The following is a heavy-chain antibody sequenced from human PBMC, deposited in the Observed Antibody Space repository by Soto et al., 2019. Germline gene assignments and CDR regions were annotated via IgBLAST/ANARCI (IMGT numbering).Heavy chain of an antibody. CDR2: ISYDGRNK. Sequence: GGSLRLSCAASGFTFSSYGMHWVRQAPGKGLEWVAVISYDGRNKYYADSGKGRFTISRDNSKNTLYLEMNSLRAEDTAVYYCARDEGPPQGVGDYVGYYYYYGMDVWGQGTTVTVSS. J-gene: IGHJ6*02. D-gene: IGHD4-17*01. CDR1: GFTFSSYG. CDR3: ARDEGPPQGVGDYVGYYYYYGMDV. V-gene: IGHV3-30*03.